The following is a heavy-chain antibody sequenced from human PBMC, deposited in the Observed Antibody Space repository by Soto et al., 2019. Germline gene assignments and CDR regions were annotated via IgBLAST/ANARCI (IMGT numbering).Heavy chain of an antibody. Sequence: GASVKVSCKASGYTFTSYGISWVRQAPGQGLEWMGWISAYNGNTNYAQKLQGRVTMTTDTSTSTAYMELRSLRSDDTAVYYCARVEYSSSYDPVGFDYWGQGTLVTVSS. CDR3: ARVEYSSSYDPVGFDY. CDR1: GYTFTSYG. V-gene: IGHV1-18*04. J-gene: IGHJ4*02. D-gene: IGHD6-6*01. CDR2: ISAYNGNT.